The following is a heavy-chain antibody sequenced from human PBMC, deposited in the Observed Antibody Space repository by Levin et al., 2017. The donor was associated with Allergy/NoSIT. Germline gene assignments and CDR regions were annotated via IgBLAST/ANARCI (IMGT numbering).Heavy chain of an antibody. Sequence: PGGSLRLSCAASGFAFSTYSMNWVRQAPGKGLEWVSSITSTSSYIYYADSIKGRFTISRDNAKNSLYLQMNSLRAEDTAVYYCVRVAPHSKLGATSAPDYWGQGALVTVSS. CDR2: ITSTSSYI. D-gene: IGHD1-26*01. CDR1: GFAFSTYS. V-gene: IGHV3-21*01. CDR3: VRVAPHSKLGATSAPDY. J-gene: IGHJ4*02.